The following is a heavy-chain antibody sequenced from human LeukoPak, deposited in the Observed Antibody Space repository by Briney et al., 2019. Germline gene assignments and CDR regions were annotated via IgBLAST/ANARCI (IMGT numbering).Heavy chain of an antibody. CDR1: GGSISSYY. V-gene: IGHV4-59*01. Sequence: PSETLSLTCTVSGGSISSYYWSWIRQPPGKGLEWIGYIYYSGSTNYNPSLKSRVTISVDTSKNQFSLKLSSVTAADTAVYYCARVAAPLGYCSGGSCYLDYWGQGTLVTVSS. CDR3: ARVAAPLGYCSGGSCYLDY. J-gene: IGHJ4*02. CDR2: IYYSGST. D-gene: IGHD2-15*01.